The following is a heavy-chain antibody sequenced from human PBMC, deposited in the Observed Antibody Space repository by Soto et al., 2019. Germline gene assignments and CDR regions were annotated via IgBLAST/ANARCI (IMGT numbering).Heavy chain of an antibody. CDR3: ARGSGIYYYGMDV. D-gene: IGHD3-10*01. CDR2: INHSGST. J-gene: IGHJ6*02. V-gene: IGHV4-34*01. CDR1: GGSFSGYY. Sequence: SETLSLTCAGYGGSFSGYYWSWIRQPPGKGLEWIGEINHSGSTNYNPSRKSRVTISVDTSKNQFSLKLSSVTAAETAVYYCARGSGIYYYGMDVWGQGTXVTVSS.